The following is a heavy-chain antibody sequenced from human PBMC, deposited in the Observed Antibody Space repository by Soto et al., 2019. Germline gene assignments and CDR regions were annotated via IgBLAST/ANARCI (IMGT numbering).Heavy chain of an antibody. CDR2: VSRAGTYT. J-gene: IGHJ5*02. Sequence: EVQLLESGGDVVRPGGSLKLSCEASGFTFSSYAMGWVRQAPGKGLEWVAGVSRAGTYTFYADSVRGRFSISRDNSRDTVDLYMNALRGDDTAVYFCVKYTVTEDLGESWGQGTLVSVSS. CDR1: GFTFSSYA. CDR3: VKYTVTEDLGES. D-gene: IGHD3-16*01. V-gene: IGHV3-23*01.